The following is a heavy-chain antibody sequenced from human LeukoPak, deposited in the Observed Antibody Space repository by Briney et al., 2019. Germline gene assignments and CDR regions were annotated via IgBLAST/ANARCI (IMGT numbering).Heavy chain of an antibody. CDR3: TTGRSCTTCYLPDY. CDR2: INQDGGEK. V-gene: IGHV3-7*01. CDR1: GFTFSSYW. D-gene: IGHD2-2*01. Sequence: GGSLRLSCAASGFTFSSYWMSWVRQAPGKGLEWVANINQDGGEKYYVDSVKGRFTISRDNAKNSLYLQMNSLRAEDTAVYHCTTGRSCTTCYLPDYWGQGTLVTVSS. J-gene: IGHJ4*02.